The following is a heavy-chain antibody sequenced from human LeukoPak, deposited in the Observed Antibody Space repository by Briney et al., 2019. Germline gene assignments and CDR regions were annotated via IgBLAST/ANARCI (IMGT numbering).Heavy chain of an antibody. Sequence: ASVKVSCKASGYTFTGYYMRWVRQAPGQGLEWMGWINPNSGGTNYAQKFQGRVTMTRDTSISTAYMELSRLRSDDTAVYYCARDRRLERYYDSSGYYGYWGQGTLVTVSS. CDR1: GYTFTGYY. D-gene: IGHD3-22*01. V-gene: IGHV1-2*02. J-gene: IGHJ4*02. CDR2: INPNSGGT. CDR3: ARDRRLERYYDSSGYYGY.